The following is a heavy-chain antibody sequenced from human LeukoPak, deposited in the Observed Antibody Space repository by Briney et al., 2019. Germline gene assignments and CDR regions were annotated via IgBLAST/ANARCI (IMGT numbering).Heavy chain of an antibody. V-gene: IGHV4-39*01. CDR1: GGSISSSSYY. CDR3: ARRSYGGNSAYFDY. J-gene: IGHJ4*02. Sequence: PSETLSLTCTVSGGSISSSSYYWGWIRRPPGKGLEWIGNIYYSGSTYYNPSLKSRVTISVDTSKNQFSLKLSSVTAADTAVYYCARRSYGGNSAYFDYWGQGTLVTVSS. CDR2: IYYSGST. D-gene: IGHD4-23*01.